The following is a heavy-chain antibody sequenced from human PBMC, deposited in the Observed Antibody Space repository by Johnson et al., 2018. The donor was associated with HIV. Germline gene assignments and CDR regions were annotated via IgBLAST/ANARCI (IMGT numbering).Heavy chain of an antibody. V-gene: IGHV3-30*19. CDR3: ARDAVTVVRGVIYGWVVFDI. D-gene: IGHD3-10*01. CDR2: ISYDGSNK. J-gene: IGHJ3*02. Sequence: QVQLVESGGGVVQPGRSLRLSCAASGFTFSSYGMHWVRQAPGKGLEWVAVISYDGSNKYYADSVKGRFTISRDNSKNSLYLQMNSLRAEDTAVYFCARDAVTVVRGVIYGWVVFDIWGQGTMVTVSS. CDR1: GFTFSSYG.